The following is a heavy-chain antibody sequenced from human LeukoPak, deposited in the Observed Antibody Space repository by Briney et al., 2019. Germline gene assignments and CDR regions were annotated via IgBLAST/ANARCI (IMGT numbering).Heavy chain of an antibody. CDR2: IHTSGST. J-gene: IGHJ5*02. CDR3: AKLVYPLDGSGHNWFDP. D-gene: IGHD2-15*01. V-gene: IGHV4-4*09. Sequence: SETLSLTCAVSGDGISDIYWSWIRQPPGKGLEWIGFIHTSGSTYYIPSLKSRVTMSVDTSKNQFSLKLSSVTAADTAVYYCAKLVYPLDGSGHNWFDPWGQGALVTVSS. CDR1: GDGISDIY.